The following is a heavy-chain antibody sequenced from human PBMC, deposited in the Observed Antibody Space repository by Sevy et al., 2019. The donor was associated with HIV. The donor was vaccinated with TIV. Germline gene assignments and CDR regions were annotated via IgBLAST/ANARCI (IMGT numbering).Heavy chain of an antibody. D-gene: IGHD1-26*01. CDR2: VKSKAYGGTT. V-gene: IGHV3-49*04. J-gene: IGHJ4*02. CDR1: GFTFGDYC. CDR3: TRWSGSQSIFDY. Sequence: GGSLRLSCTASGFTFGDYCMSWVRQAPGKGLEWISFVKSKAYGGTTGNAASVKGRFTISRDDSKSIAYLHMNNLQTEDTAVYFCTRWSGSQSIFDYWGRGTLVTVSS.